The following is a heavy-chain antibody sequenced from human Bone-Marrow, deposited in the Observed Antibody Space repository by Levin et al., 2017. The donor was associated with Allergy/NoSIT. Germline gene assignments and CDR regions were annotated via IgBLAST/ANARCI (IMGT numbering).Heavy chain of an antibody. Sequence: VASVKVSCAASGFTFRSYPMNWVRQAPGKGLEWVSTITNTFSDKYYADSVKGRFFISRDDAESSLYLQMNSLTADDTAIYYCAAEYYTGSSGFDYWGQGTVVTVSS. CDR2: ITNTFSDK. CDR1: GFTFRSYP. V-gene: IGHV3-21*01. J-gene: IGHJ4*02. CDR3: AAEYYTGSSGFDY. D-gene: IGHD3-22*01.